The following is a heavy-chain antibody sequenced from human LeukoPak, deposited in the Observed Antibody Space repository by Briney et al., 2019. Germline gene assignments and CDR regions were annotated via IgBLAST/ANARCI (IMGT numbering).Heavy chain of an antibody. CDR1: GGSISSGSYY. Sequence: SETLSLTCTVSGGSISSGSYYCSWIRQPAGKGLEWVGRIYTSGSTNYNPSLKSRVTISVDTSKNQFSLKLSSVTAADTAVYYCASSSSWYSPSDYWGQGTLVTVSS. D-gene: IGHD6-13*01. J-gene: IGHJ4*02. CDR3: ASSSSWYSPSDY. V-gene: IGHV4-61*02. CDR2: IYTSGST.